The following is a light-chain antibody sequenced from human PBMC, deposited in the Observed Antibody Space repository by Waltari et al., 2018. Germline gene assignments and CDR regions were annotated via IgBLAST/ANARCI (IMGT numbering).Light chain of an antibody. CDR3: QQYNDWPPWT. Sequence: EIVMTQSPATLSVSQGERATLPCRASQSVSSNLAWYQQKPGQAPRLLIYGASTRATGIPARFSGSGSGTEFTLTISSLQSEDFAVYYCQQYNDWPPWTFGQGTKVEI. V-gene: IGKV3-15*01. CDR1: QSVSSN. J-gene: IGKJ1*01. CDR2: GAS.